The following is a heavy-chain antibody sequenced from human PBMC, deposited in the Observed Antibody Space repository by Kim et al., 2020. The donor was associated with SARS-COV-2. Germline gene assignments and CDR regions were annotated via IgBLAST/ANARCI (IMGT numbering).Heavy chain of an antibody. D-gene: IGHD6-13*01. Sequence: GGSLRLSCAASGFTFSSYSMNWVRQAPGKGLEWVSSISSSSSYIYYADSVKGRFTISRDNAKNSLYLQMNSLRAEDTAVYYCARYWYSSSRASYYGMDVWGQGTTVTVSS. CDR3: ARYWYSSSRASYYGMDV. CDR1: GFTFSSYS. J-gene: IGHJ6*02. V-gene: IGHV3-21*01. CDR2: ISSSSSYI.